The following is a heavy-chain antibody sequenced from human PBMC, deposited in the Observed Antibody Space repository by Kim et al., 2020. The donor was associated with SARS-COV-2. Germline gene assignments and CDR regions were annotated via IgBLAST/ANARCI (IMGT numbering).Heavy chain of an antibody. Sequence: GGSLRLSCAASGFTFGTYWMTWVRQAPGKGLQWVANIDQDATQTYYVDSVRGRFTISRDNAKNSLDPQMDRLRADDTAIYYCVRDRFFGAFDVWGHGTRVTVSS. J-gene: IGHJ3*01. D-gene: IGHD3-3*01. CDR2: IDQDATQT. V-gene: IGHV3-7*01. CDR1: GFTFGTYW. CDR3: VRDRFFGAFDV.